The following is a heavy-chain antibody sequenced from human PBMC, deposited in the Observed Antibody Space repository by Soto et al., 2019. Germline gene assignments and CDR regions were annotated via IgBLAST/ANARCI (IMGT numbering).Heavy chain of an antibody. CDR3: ARVGMPLVPAFDI. J-gene: IGHJ3*02. D-gene: IGHD2-2*01. V-gene: IGHV1-69*13. CDR1: AGRFSRYA. CDR2: IIHIFGTA. Sequence: ASVKVSCKTAAGRFSRYATSGAREAPGQGLEWMGGIIHIFGTANYAQKFQGRVTITADESTSTDYRELNSLRAEDTAVYYCARVGMPLVPAFDIWGQGTMVTVS.